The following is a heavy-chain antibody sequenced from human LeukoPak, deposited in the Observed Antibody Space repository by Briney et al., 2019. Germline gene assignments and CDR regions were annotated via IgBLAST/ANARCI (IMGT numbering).Heavy chain of an antibody. CDR1: GGTFSNYG. D-gene: IGHD3-22*01. CDR3: ARDRYYDSRGNFYESGY. Sequence: SVTVSCKTSGGTFSNYGISWVRQAPGQGLEWMGGIIPILGTTNYAQKFQDRVTITTDESTSTAYMELNRLRSEDTAVYYCARDRYYDSRGNFYESGYWGQGTLVTVSS. V-gene: IGHV1-69*05. J-gene: IGHJ4*02. CDR2: IIPILGTT.